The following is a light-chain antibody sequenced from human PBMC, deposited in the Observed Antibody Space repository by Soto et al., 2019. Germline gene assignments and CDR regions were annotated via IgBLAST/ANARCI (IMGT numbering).Light chain of an antibody. CDR2: EAS. V-gene: IGKV3-11*01. CDR3: QQRSTWPPIT. J-gene: IGKJ5*01. Sequence: EIVLTQSPATLSLSPGERATVSCRASQSINTNLAWYQQRPGLAPRLLIYEASNRATGIPARFSGSGSGTDFTLTISSLEPEDVAIYYCQQRSTWPPITFGQGTRLSIK. CDR1: QSINTN.